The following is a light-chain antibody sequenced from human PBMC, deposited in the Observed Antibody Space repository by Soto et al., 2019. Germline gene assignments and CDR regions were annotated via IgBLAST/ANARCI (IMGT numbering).Light chain of an antibody. CDR1: RSLLHANGYNY. V-gene: IGKV2-28*01. CDR3: MQTLQTPWR. J-gene: IGKJ1*01. CDR2: LGS. Sequence: DIVLTQSPLSLPVTPGEPASISCRSSRSLLHANGYNYLDWYLQRPGQSPQLLIYLGSHRASGVPDRFSGRGSGTDFTLKISRVEAEDVGVYYCMQTLQTPWRFGQGTKMEIK.